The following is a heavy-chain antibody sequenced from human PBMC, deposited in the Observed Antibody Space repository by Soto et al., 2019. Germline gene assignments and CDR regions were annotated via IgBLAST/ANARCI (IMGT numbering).Heavy chain of an antibody. V-gene: IGHV3-23*01. CDR2: ISGSADNT. J-gene: IGHJ4*02. CDR1: GFTFNRYA. Sequence: EVQLWDSGGGLVQPGGSLTLSCAASGFTFNRYAMSWVRQAPGKGLEWVSTISGSADNTYYADSVKGRFTISRDNSKNTGYLHIDSVRAEDTAVYYCAKDALSGNERFDYWGQGTLVTVSA. D-gene: IGHD1-1*01. CDR3: AKDALSGNERFDY.